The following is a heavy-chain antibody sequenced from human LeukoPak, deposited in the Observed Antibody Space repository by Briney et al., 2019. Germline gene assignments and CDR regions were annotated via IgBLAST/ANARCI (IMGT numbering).Heavy chain of an antibody. CDR2: ISSSSSYI. CDR3: ARDRHGISFVVVAATLDY. J-gene: IGHJ4*02. CDR1: GFTFSSYS. Sequence: GGSLRLSCAASGFTFSSYSMNWVRQAPGKGLEWVSSISSSSSYIYYADSVKGRFTISRDNAKNSLYLQMNSLRAEDTAVYYCARDRHGISFVVVAATLDYWGQGTLVTDSS. D-gene: IGHD2-15*01. V-gene: IGHV3-21*01.